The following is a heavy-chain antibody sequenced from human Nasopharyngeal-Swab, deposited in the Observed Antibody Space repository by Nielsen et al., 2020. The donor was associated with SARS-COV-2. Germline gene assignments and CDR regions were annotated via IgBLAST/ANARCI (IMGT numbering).Heavy chain of an antibody. Sequence: SETLSLTRTASGGSISSYYWSWIRQPLGKGLEWTGYIYYSGSTNYNPSLKSRVTISVDTSKNQFSLKLSSVTAADTAVYYCARAFGELLFGGMDVWGQGTTVTVSS. CDR3: ARAFGELLFGGMDV. CDR2: IYYSGST. V-gene: IGHV4-59*01. D-gene: IGHD3-10*01. CDR1: GGSISSYY. J-gene: IGHJ6*02.